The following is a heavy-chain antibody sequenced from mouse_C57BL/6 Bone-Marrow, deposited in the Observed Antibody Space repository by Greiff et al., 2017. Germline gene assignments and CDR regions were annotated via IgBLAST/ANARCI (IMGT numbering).Heavy chain of an antibody. CDR2: IYPGSGNT. Sequence: VQGVESGAELVRPGALVKLSCKASGYTFTDYYINWVKQRPGQGLEWIARIYPGSGNTYYNEKFKGKATLTAEKSSSTAYMQLSSLTSEDSAVYFCARWGDYDEVDYWGQGTTLTVSS. D-gene: IGHD2-4*01. CDR3: ARWGDYDEVDY. J-gene: IGHJ2*01. V-gene: IGHV1-76*01. CDR1: GYTFTDYY.